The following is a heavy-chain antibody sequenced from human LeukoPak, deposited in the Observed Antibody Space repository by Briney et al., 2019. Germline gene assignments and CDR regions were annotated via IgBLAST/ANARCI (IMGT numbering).Heavy chain of an antibody. D-gene: IGHD2-2*01. J-gene: IGHJ4*02. CDR1: GFTFSSYS. CDR2: ISSSSSTI. V-gene: IGHV3-48*04. Sequence: GGSLRLSCAASGFTFSSYSMNWVRQAPGEGLEWVSYISSSSSTIYYADSVKGRFTISRDNAKNSLYLQMNSLRAEDTAVYYCARDDWAVPAAIPAKTAVIGHFDYWGQGTLVTVSS. CDR3: ARDDWAVPAAIPAKTAVIGHFDY.